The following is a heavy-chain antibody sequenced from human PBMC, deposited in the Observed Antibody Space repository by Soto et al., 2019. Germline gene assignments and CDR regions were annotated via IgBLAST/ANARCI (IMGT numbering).Heavy chain of an antibody. CDR2: INSDGSNT. CDR3: ATVHYYMDV. CDR1: GFTFSSYW. V-gene: IGHV3-74*01. J-gene: IGHJ6*03. Sequence: GGSLRLSCAASGFTFSSYWMHWVRQAPGKGLVWVSRINSDGSNTNYADSVKGRFTISRDNAKNTLYLQMNSLRAEDTAVYYCATVHYYMDVWGKGTTVTVSS.